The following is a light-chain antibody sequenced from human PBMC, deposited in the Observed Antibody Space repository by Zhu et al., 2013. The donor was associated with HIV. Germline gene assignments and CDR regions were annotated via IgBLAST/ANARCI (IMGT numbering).Light chain of an antibody. J-gene: IGLJ3*02. Sequence: QSALTQPASVSGSPGQSITISCTGTSSDVGGYNYVSWYQQHPGKAPKLMIYEVSNRPSGVSNRFSGSKSGNTASLTISGLQAEDEADYYCCSYAGGRTWVFGGGTKLTVL. CDR2: EVS. V-gene: IGLV2-23*02. CDR1: SSDVGGYNY. CDR3: CSYAGGRTWV.